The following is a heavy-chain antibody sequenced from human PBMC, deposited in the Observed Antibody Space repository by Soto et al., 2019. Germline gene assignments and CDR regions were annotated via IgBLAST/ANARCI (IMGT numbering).Heavy chain of an antibody. CDR1: GGSISSSNW. V-gene: IGHV4-4*02. CDR3: ARVGDQQLGSYGMDV. CDR2: IYHSGST. J-gene: IGHJ6*02. D-gene: IGHD6-13*01. Sequence: PSETLSLTCAVSGGSISSSNWWSWVRQPPGKGLEWIGEIYHSGSTNYNPSLKSRVTISVDKSKSQFSLKLSSVTAADTAVYYCARVGDQQLGSYGMDVWGQGTTVTVSS.